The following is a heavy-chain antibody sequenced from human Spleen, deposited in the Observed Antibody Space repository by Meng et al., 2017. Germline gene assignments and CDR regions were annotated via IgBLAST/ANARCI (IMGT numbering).Heavy chain of an antibody. CDR1: GYNFPDYW. CDR3: VRDEDISAAGKLFGDY. J-gene: IGHJ4*02. D-gene: IGHD6-13*01. CDR2: IDPKSGDT. Sequence: GRLGQSGAEVKKPGASVKVSCQPSGYNFPDYWLHWVRRAPGQGLEWMGRIDPKSGDTHYAQRFQGRVTMTGDTSISTAYMELSGLRSDDTAMYYCVRDEDISAAGKLFGDYWGQGTLVTVSS. V-gene: IGHV1-2*06.